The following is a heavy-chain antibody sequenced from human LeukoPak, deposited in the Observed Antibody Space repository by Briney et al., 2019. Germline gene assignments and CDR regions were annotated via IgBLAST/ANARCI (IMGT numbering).Heavy chain of an antibody. V-gene: IGHV1-69*01. CDR1: GGTFISYA. D-gene: IGHD3-10*01. J-gene: IGHJ6*02. CDR2: IIPIFGTA. Sequence: ASVKVSCKASGGTFISYAISWVRQAPGQGLEWMGGIIPIFGTANYAQKFQGRVTITADESTSTAYMELSSLRSEDTAVYYCARATSGSYYNDYYYYGMDVWGQGTTVTVSS. CDR3: ARATSGSYYNDYYYYGMDV.